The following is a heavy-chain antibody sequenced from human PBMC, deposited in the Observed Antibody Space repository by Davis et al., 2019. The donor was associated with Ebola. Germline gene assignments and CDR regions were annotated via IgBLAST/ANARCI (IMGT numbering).Heavy chain of an antibody. CDR3: ARAVPATQNLDY. Sequence: AASLKVSCKTSRYTFPAYFIHWVRRAPGEGLEWMGWINPNTGGTNSAQKFQGRVTMTRATSMTTAYMELNGLRSDDTAVYCARAVPATQNLDYWGQGTLVTVSS. CDR1: RYTFPAYF. D-gene: IGHD2-15*01. J-gene: IGHJ4*02. V-gene: IGHV1-2*02. CDR2: INPNTGGT.